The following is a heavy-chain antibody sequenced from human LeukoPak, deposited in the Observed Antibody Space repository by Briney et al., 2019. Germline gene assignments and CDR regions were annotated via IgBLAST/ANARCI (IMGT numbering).Heavy chain of an antibody. CDR2: THYSGSS. D-gene: IGHD2/OR15-2a*01. J-gene: IGHJ6*03. Sequence: SETLSLTCTVSGGSISGYSWSWIRQLPGKGLEWIGYTHYSGSSNYNPSLKSRVTISVDTSKNQFSLKVSSVTAADTAVYYCARCGRNNRGYYYMEDWGKGTTVTVSS. CDR3: ARCGRNNRGYYYMED. CDR1: GGSISGYS. V-gene: IGHV4-59*01.